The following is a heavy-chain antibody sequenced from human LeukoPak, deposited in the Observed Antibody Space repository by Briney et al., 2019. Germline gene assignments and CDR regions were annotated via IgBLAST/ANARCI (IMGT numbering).Heavy chain of an antibody. CDR3: ATPFRRSGYNFDI. CDR2: LYYSVNT. D-gene: IGHD3-22*01. Sequence: SETLSLTCTVSGGSISSSSYYWGWIRQPPGKGLEWIGSLYYSVNTYYNPSLKSRVTISVDTSKNQFSLKLSSVTAADTAVYYCATPFRRSGYNFDIWGQGTMVTVSS. V-gene: IGHV4-39*01. J-gene: IGHJ3*02. CDR1: GGSISSSSYY.